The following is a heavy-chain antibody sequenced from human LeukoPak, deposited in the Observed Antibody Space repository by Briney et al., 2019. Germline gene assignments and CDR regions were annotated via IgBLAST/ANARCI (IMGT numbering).Heavy chain of an antibody. Sequence: GGSLRLSCAASGFTFSSYAMSWVRQAPGKGLEWVSSISGSGGTTYYADSVKGRFTISRDNPNNTLDLQMNSLTAEDTAVYYCAKGSVAVAGYYFDHRGQGTLVTVSS. CDR1: GFTFSSYA. CDR3: AKGSVAVAGYYFDH. J-gene: IGHJ4*02. D-gene: IGHD6-19*01. V-gene: IGHV3-23*01. CDR2: ISGSGGTT.